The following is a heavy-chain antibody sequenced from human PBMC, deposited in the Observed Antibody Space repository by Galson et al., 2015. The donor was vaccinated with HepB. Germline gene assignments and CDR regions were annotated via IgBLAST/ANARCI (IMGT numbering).Heavy chain of an antibody. J-gene: IGHJ4*02. V-gene: IGHV3-73*01. CDR1: GFTFSGSA. CDR2: IRSKATNYAA. D-gene: IGHD6-13*01. CDR3: VRSGDFSGYSSR. Sequence: SLRLPCAASGFTFSGSAIHWVRQASGRGPEWIGHIRSKATNYAALYVPSLKGRFTISGDDSKNMAYLHMRSLKTDDTAVYYCVRSGDFSGYSSRWGQGTLVTVSS.